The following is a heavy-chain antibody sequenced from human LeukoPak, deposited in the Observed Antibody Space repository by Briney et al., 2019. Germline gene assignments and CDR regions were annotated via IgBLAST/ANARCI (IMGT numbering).Heavy chain of an antibody. Sequence: GGSLRLSCAASGFTFSSYAMSWVRQAPGKGLEWVSAISGSGGSTYYADSVKGRFTISRDNSKNTLYLQMNSLRAEDTAVYYCAKDRLVERRLSRPDAFDIWGQGTMVIVSS. CDR1: GFTFSSYA. CDR2: ISGSGGST. CDR3: AKDRLVERRLSRPDAFDI. J-gene: IGHJ3*02. D-gene: IGHD1-1*01. V-gene: IGHV3-23*01.